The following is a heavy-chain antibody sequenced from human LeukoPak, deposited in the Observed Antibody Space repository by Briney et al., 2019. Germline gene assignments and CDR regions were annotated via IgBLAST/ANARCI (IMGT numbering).Heavy chain of an antibody. Sequence: SETLSLTCTVSGGSIRGSSYYWGWIRQPPGKGLEWIGSIYYSGSTYFNPSLKSRVTISVDTSKNQFSLKVTSVTAADTAVYYCARVFDSSGYPGYWGQGTLVTVS. V-gene: IGHV4-39*01. D-gene: IGHD3-22*01. CDR1: GGSIRGSSYY. J-gene: IGHJ4*02. CDR3: ARVFDSSGYPGY. CDR2: IYYSGST.